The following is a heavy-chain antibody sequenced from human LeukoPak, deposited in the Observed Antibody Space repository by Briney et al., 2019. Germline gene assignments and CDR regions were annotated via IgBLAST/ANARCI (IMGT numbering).Heavy chain of an antibody. CDR3: AKAVGSSGYFSRDAFDI. CDR2: ISGGGSGT. CDR1: GFTFSSYA. Sequence: GGSLRLSYAPSGFTFSSYAMSWVRQAPGKGLEWVAVISGGGSGTYYADSVKGRFTISRDNSKNTVYLQMNSLRAEDTAIYYCAKAVGSSGYFSRDAFDIWGQGTMVTVSS. V-gene: IGHV3-23*01. J-gene: IGHJ3*02. D-gene: IGHD3-22*01.